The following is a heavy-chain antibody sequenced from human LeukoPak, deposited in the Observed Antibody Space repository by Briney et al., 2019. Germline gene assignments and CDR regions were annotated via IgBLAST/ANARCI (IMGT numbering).Heavy chain of an antibody. D-gene: IGHD1-1*01. CDR3: ASGPTGTEYDY. Sequence: GGSLRLSCAASGFTFSSYWMSWVRQAPGKGLEWVANIKQGGSEKYYVDSVKGRFTISRDNAKNSLYLQMNSLRAEDTAVYYCASGPTGTEYDYWGQGTLVTVSS. CDR1: GFTFSSYW. V-gene: IGHV3-7*01. J-gene: IGHJ4*02. CDR2: IKQGGSEK.